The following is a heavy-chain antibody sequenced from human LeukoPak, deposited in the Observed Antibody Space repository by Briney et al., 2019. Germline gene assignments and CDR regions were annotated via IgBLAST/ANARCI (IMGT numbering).Heavy chain of an antibody. CDR1: GYTFTSYD. CDR2: MNPNSGNT. V-gene: IGHV1-8*01. D-gene: IGHD3-10*01. CDR3: ARVRITMVRGVILGAAFDI. Sequence: ASVKVSCKAPGYTFTSYDINWVRQATGQGLEWMGWMNPNSGNTGYAQKFQGRVTMTRNTSMSTAYMELSSLRSEDTAVYYCARVRITMVRGVILGAAFDIWGQGTMVTVSS. J-gene: IGHJ3*02.